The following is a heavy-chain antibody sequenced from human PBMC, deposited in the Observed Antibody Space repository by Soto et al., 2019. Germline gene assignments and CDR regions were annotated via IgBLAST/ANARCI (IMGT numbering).Heavy chain of an antibody. CDR2: INHSGST. CDR1: GGSFSGYY. CDR3: ASRELDY. J-gene: IGHJ4*02. V-gene: IGHV4-34*01. Sequence: SETLSLTCAVYGGSFSGYYWSWIRQPPGKGLEWIGEINHSGSTNYNPSLKSRVTISVDTSKNQFSLKLSSVTAADTAVYYCASRELDYWGQGTLVTVSS. D-gene: IGHD1-1*01.